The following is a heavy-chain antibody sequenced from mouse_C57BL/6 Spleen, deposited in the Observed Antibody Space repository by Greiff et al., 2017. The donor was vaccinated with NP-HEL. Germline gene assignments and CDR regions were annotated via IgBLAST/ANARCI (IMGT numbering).Heavy chain of an antibody. CDR1: GFTFSDYY. CDR3: AKDHGYHAMDY. CDR2: INYDGSST. Sequence: EVKLVESEGGLVQPGSSMKLSCTASGFTFSDYYMAWVRQVPEKGLEWVANINYDGSSTYYLDSLKSRFIISRDNAKNILYLQMSSLKSDETATYYCAKDHGYHAMDYWGQGTSVTVSS. V-gene: IGHV5-16*01. J-gene: IGHJ4*01.